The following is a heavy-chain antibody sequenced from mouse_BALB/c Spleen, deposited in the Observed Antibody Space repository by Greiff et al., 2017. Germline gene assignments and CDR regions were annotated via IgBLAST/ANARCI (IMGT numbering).Heavy chain of an antibody. CDR1: GFTFSSYG. CDR3: ARDHDGYYTDY. V-gene: IGHV5-6-3*01. J-gene: IGHJ2*01. CDR2: INSNGGST. Sequence: VQLKESGGGLVQPGGSLKLSCAASGFTFSSYGMSWVRQTPDKRLELVATINSNGGSTYYPDSVKGRFTISRDNAKNTLYLQMSSLKSEDTAMYYCARDHDGYYTDYWGQGTTLTVSS. D-gene: IGHD2-3*01.